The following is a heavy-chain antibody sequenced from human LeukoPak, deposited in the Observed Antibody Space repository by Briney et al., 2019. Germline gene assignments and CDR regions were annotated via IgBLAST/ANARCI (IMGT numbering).Heavy chain of an antibody. D-gene: IGHD6-19*01. CDR1: GASVSGGNSY. CDR2: IYNSGIT. Sequence: SETLSLTCTASGASVSGGNSYWAWIRQPPGKGLEWIGSIYNSGITNHNPSLKSRVTVSADTSKNQFSLKLSSVTAADTAVYYCARDRSSSGWYYFDYWGQGTLVTVSS. CDR3: ARDRSSSGWYYFDY. V-gene: IGHV4-61*01. J-gene: IGHJ4*02.